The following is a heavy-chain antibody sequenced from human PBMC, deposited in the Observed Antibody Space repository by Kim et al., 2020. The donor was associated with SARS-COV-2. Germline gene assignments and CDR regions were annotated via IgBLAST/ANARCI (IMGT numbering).Heavy chain of an antibody. Sequence: ASVKVSCKVSGYTFTRLSIHWVRQTPGQGLEWMGNINTQYGETSYAQKFQGRVTMTRDTSTSTVYLELSSLRSEDTAVYYCARDSVFVPAGFALDYWVQG. CDR1: GYTFTRLS. CDR2: INTQYGET. J-gene: IGHJ4*02. V-gene: IGHV1-24*01. D-gene: IGHD2-2*01. CDR3: ARDSVFVPAGFALDY.